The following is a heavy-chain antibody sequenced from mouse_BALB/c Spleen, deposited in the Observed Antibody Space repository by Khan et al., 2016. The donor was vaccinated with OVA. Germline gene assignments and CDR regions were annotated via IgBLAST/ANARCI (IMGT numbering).Heavy chain of an antibody. Sequence: VQLQESGPGLVAPSQSLSITCTVSGFSLTGYGVNWVRQPPGKGLEWLGMIWGDGSTDYNSALKSRLNLSKDNSKSQVFLKMSSLQTDDTARYYCARAYYGNYREAMDYWGHGTSVTVSS. CDR1: GFSLTGYG. CDR2: IWGDGST. CDR3: ARAYYGNYREAMDY. V-gene: IGHV2-6-7*01. D-gene: IGHD2-10*01. J-gene: IGHJ4*01.